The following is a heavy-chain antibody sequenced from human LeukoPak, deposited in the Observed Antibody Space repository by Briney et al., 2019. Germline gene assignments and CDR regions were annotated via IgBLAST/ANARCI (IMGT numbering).Heavy chain of an antibody. D-gene: IGHD3-10*01. CDR3: ARVGGH. V-gene: IGHV3-53*01. Sequence: PGGSLRLSCAASGFTVNNAWMSWVRQAPGKGLESVSVIYSGGSTYYADSVRGRFTISRDNAKNTLYLQMNSLRVEDTAVYYCARVGGHWGQGTLVTVSS. CDR2: IYSGGST. J-gene: IGHJ4*02. CDR1: GFTVNNAW.